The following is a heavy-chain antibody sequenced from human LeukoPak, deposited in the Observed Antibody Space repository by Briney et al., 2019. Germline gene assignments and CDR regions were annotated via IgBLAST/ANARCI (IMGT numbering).Heavy chain of an antibody. CDR1: GFTFSSYS. J-gene: IGHJ4*02. CDR3: ARDRQWLSGNTYFDY. CDR2: ISSSSSYI. Sequence: GGSLRLSCAASGFTFSSYSMNWVRQAPGKGLEWVSSISSSSSYIYYADSVKGRFTISRDNAKNSLYLQMNSLRAEDTAVYYCARDRQWLSGNTYFDYRGQGTLVTVSS. D-gene: IGHD6-19*01. V-gene: IGHV3-21*01.